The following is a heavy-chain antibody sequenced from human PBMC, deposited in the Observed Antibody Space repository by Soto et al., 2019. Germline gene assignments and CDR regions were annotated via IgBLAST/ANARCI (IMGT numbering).Heavy chain of an antibody. Sequence: QVQLQESGPGLVKPSETLSLTCTVSGGSISSYYLSWIRQPPGKGLEWIGYIYYSGSTNYNPSLKSRVTISVDTSKTQFSLKLSSVTAADTAVYYCARGFVIAAARSGDAFDIWGQGTMVTVSS. V-gene: IGHV4-59*01. CDR3: ARGFVIAAARSGDAFDI. CDR1: GGSISSYY. D-gene: IGHD6-13*01. CDR2: IYYSGST. J-gene: IGHJ3*02.